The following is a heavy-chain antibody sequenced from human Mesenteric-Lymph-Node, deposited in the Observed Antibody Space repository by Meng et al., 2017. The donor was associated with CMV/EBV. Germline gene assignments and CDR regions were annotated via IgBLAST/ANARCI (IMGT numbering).Heavy chain of an antibody. CDR2: ISSGGSTI. Sequence: GESLKISCAASGFSFSSYEMNWVRQAPGKGLEWVSYISSGGSTIYYADSVKGRFTISRDNSKNTLYLQMNSLRAEDTAVYYCAKGGQGELGRAHFDYWGQGTLVTVSS. V-gene: IGHV3-48*03. D-gene: IGHD1-26*01. J-gene: IGHJ4*02. CDR3: AKGGQGELGRAHFDY. CDR1: GFSFSSYE.